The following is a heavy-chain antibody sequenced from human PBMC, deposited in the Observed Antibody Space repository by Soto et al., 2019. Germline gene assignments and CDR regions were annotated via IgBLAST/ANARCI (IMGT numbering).Heavy chain of an antibody. J-gene: IGHJ6*02. CDR3: ERARDYNYQYSGMDV. CDR2: ISLVGSTK. V-gene: IGHV3-48*03. Sequence: QPXGTLRLACLASGFTFSNHEMKWVRQAPGKGLEWVSYISLVGSTKYYADSVKVRFTISRDNAKNSLYLQMKSLRAEDTAVYYCERARDYNYQYSGMDVWGQGTKVTVYS. CDR1: GFTFSNHE. D-gene: IGHD4-4*01.